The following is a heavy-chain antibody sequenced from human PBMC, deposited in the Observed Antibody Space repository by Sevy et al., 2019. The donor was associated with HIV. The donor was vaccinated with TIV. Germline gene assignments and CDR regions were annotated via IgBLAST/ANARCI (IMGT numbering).Heavy chain of an antibody. J-gene: IGHJ6*02. V-gene: IGHV1-69*13. CDR1: GGSFSRYA. Sequence: ASVKVSCKASGGSFSRYALSWVRQAPGHGLEWMGGIIPVFDSTNYAQKFQGRVTITADESSSTAYMALSGLTSDDTAVYYCARDGDPIHSDYRMGPLYTMDVWGQGTTVTVSS. CDR3: ARDGDPIHSDYRMGPLYTMDV. CDR2: IIPVFDST. D-gene: IGHD4-4*01.